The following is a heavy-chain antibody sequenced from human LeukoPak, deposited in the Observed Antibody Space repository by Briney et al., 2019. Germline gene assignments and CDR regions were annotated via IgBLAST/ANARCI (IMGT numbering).Heavy chain of an antibody. Sequence: GGSLRLSCAASGFTFSSYSMNWVRQAPGKGLEWVSSISTSSSFKYYADSVKGRFTISRDNAKNSLYLQMNSLRAEDTAVYYCARDPGDILTGYGEFDYWGQGTLVTVSS. J-gene: IGHJ4*02. CDR3: ARDPGDILTGYGEFDY. CDR2: ISTSSSFK. V-gene: IGHV3-21*01. CDR1: GFTFSSYS. D-gene: IGHD3-9*01.